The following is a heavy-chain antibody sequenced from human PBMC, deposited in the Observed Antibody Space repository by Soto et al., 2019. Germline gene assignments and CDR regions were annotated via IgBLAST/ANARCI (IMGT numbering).Heavy chain of an antibody. CDR2: IYTSGST. J-gene: IGHJ6*02. Sequence: SETLSLTCTVSGGSISSYYWNWIRQPAGKGREWLGRIYTSGSTNYNPSLKSRVTMSVDTSKNQFSLKLSPVTAADTAVYYCARAGGSARCSAYPCYYGMDVWGQGTTVTVSS. CDR1: GGSISSYY. V-gene: IGHV4-4*07. D-gene: IGHD2-15*01. CDR3: ARAGGSARCSAYPCYYGMDV.